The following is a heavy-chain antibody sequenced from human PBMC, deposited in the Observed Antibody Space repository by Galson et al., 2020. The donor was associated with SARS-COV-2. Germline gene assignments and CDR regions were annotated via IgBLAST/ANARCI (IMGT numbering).Heavy chain of an antibody. J-gene: IGHJ6*02. V-gene: IGHV3-11*04. Sequence: GESLKISCTASGFTGFTFSDYYMAWVRQGPGKGLEWISWISGTGVHINYADSVRGRFTIDRDKAENTVYRQMTCLRAEDTALYYCVRFGEFFFYAMDVWGQGTAVTVSS. CDR1: GFTGFTFSDYY. D-gene: IGHD3-16*01. CDR2: ISGTGVHI. CDR3: VRFGEFFFYAMDV.